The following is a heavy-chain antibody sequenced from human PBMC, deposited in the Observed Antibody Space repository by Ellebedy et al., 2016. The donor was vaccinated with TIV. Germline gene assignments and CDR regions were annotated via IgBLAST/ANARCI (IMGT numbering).Heavy chain of an antibody. J-gene: IGHJ3*02. CDR2: IYYSGNT. D-gene: IGHD2-2*01. Sequence: SETLSLXCIVSGGSISSDDYYWSWIRQPPGKGLEWIGYIYYSGNTNYNPSLKSRVTISIDTSKNRFSLKLDSVTAADTAVYYCARVEIPAIIVGERGDVFDIWGQGTMVTVSS. V-gene: IGHV4-30-4*01. CDR1: GGSISSDDYY. CDR3: ARVEIPAIIVGERGDVFDI.